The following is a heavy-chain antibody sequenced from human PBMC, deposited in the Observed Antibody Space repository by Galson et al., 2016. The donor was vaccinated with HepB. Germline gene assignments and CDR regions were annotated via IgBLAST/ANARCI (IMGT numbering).Heavy chain of an antibody. CDR1: GYTFTSYA. Sequence: SVKVSCKASGYTFTSYAMNWVRQAPGQGLEWMGWINTNTGNPTYAQGFTGRFVFSLDTSVTPAYLQINSLKAEDTAVYYCSRDGVVTTPRANWFDPWGQGTLVTVSS. J-gene: IGHJ5*02. CDR2: INTNTGNP. V-gene: IGHV7-4-1*02. CDR3: SRDGVVTTPRANWFDP. D-gene: IGHD2-21*02.